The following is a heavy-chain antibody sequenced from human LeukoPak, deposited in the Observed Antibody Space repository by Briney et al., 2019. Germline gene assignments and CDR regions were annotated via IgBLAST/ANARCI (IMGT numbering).Heavy chain of an antibody. J-gene: IGHJ6*03. CDR3: ARAGRGIAARREGYYCYYYMDV. Sequence: TGGSLRLSCAASGFTFSSYWMSWVRQAPGKGLEWVANIKQDGSEKYYVDSVRGRFTISRDNAKNSLYLQMNSLRAEDTAVYYCARAGRGIAARREGYYCYYYMDVWGKGTTVTVSS. CDR1: GFTFSSYW. V-gene: IGHV3-7*01. CDR2: IKQDGSEK. D-gene: IGHD6-6*01.